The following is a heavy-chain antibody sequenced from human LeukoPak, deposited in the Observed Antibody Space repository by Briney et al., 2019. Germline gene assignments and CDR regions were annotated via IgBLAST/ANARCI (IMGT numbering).Heavy chain of an antibody. J-gene: IGHJ6*02. CDR3: ARSGYYGSGSYYFSYYGMDV. D-gene: IGHD3-10*01. V-gene: IGHV4-34*01. CDR2: INHSGST. CDR1: GGSFSGYY. Sequence: SETLSLTCAVYGGSFSGYYWSWSRQPPGKGLEWIGEINHSGSTNYNPSLKSRVTISVDTSKNQFSLKLSSVTAADTAVYYCARSGYYGSGSYYFSYYGMDVWGQGTTVTVSS.